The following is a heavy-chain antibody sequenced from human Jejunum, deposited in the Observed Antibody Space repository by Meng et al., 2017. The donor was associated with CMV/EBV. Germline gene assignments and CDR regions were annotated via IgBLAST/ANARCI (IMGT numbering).Heavy chain of an antibody. Sequence: LTLRSYKRNWVRPAPGKGLEWVAYISSSGATTYYAESVRGRFSISRDNAKNSLFLQMNSLRAEDTAIYYCARRYCAGSTCYNSLDPWGQGTLVTVSS. V-gene: IGHV3-48*03. D-gene: IGHD2-2*02. CDR2: ISSSGATT. CDR3: ARRYCAGSTCYNSLDP. CDR1: LTLRSYK. J-gene: IGHJ5*02.